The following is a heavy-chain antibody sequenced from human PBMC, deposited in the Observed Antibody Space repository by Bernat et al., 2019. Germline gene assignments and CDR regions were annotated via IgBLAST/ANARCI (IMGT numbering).Heavy chain of an antibody. D-gene: IGHD2-2*01. CDR1: GGSISSSNW. V-gene: IGHV4-4*02. J-gene: IGHJ6*03. Sequence: QVQLQESGPGLVKPSGTLSLTCAVSGGSISSSNWWSWVRQPPGKGLEWIGEIYHSGSTNYNPSLKSRVTISVDKSKNQFSLKLSSVTAADTAVYYCARVRGERVGYCSSTSCYGRGNYYYYYMDVWGKGTTVTVSS. CDR2: IYHSGST. CDR3: ARVRGERVGYCSSTSCYGRGNYYYYYMDV.